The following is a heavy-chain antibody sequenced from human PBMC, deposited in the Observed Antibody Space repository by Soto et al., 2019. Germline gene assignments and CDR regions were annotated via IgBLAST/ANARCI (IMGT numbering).Heavy chain of an antibody. D-gene: IGHD3-3*01. Sequence: SCTLAITCTASSDTMNPYDCTLTLQPPEKGLEWIANIYYRGNTNYNPSFESRVTISIDTSKNQFSLKLNSMTAADTAVYYCARHSKKPGDFDYYYVMDVWGQGTTVTVSS. CDR3: ARHSKKPGDFDYYYVMDV. J-gene: IGHJ6*02. CDR2: IYYRGNT. CDR1: SDTMNPYD. V-gene: IGHV4-59*08.